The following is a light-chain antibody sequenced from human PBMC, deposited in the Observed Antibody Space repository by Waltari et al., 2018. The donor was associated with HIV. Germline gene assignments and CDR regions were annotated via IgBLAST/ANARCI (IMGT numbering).Light chain of an antibody. CDR1: NIGSKS. V-gene: IGLV3-21*02. CDR2: DDS. Sequence: SYVLTQPPSVSVAPGQTARITCGGDNIGSKSVHWYQQKPGQAPMLVVYDDSDRPSGIPERFSGSNSANTATLTISRVEAGDEADYYCQVWDTSSDHSVFGGGTKLTVL. J-gene: IGLJ2*01. CDR3: QVWDTSSDHSV.